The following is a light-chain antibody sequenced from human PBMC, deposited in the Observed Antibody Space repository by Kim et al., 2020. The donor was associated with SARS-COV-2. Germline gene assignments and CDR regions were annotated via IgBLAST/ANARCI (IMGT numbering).Light chain of an antibody. J-gene: IGLJ2*01. CDR1: SSNIGSNY. CDR3: AAWDDSLSGPV. Sequence: GQRVTISCYGSSSNIGSNYVYWYQQLPGTAPKLLIYRNNQRPSGVPDRFSGSKSGTSASLAISGLRSEDEADYYCAAWDDSLSGPVFGGGTQLTV. V-gene: IGLV1-47*01. CDR2: RNN.